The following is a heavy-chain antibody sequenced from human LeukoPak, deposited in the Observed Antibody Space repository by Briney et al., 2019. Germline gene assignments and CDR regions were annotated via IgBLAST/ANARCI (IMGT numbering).Heavy chain of an antibody. V-gene: IGHV4-39*07. CDR1: GGSISSSSYY. J-gene: IGHJ5*02. D-gene: IGHD4-17*01. CDR2: IYYSGST. Sequence: SETLSLTCTVSGGSISSSSYYWGWIRQPPGKGLEWIGSIYYSGSTYYNPSLKSRVTISVDTSKNQFSLKLSSVTAADTAVYYCAARLRLKNWFDPWSQGTQVIVSP. CDR3: AARLRLKNWFDP.